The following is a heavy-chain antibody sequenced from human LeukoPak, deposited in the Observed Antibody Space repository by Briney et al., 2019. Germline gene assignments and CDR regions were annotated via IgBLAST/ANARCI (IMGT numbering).Heavy chain of an antibody. V-gene: IGHV3-48*04. D-gene: IGHD3/OR15-3a*01. CDR2: ISSSSSTI. J-gene: IGHJ3*02. CDR3: ATDGVGLLPGDVFDI. Sequence: PGGSLRLSCAASGFTFSSYSMNWVRQAPGKGLEWVSYISSSSSTIYYADSVKGRFTISRDNAKNSLYLQMNNLRAEDTAVYYCATDGVGLLPGDVFDIWGHGTVVTVSS. CDR1: GFTFSSYS.